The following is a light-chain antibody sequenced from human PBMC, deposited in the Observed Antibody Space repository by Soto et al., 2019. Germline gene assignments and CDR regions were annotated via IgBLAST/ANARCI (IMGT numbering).Light chain of an antibody. CDR2: GNS. CDR1: SSKIGAGYD. Sequence: QSVLTQPPSVSGAPGQRVTISCTGSSSKIGAGYDVHWYQQLPGTAPKLLIYGNSNRPSGVPDRFSGSKSGTSASLAITGLQAEDEADYYCQSHDSSLSGYVFGTGTKVTVL. J-gene: IGLJ1*01. CDR3: QSHDSSLSGYV. V-gene: IGLV1-40*01.